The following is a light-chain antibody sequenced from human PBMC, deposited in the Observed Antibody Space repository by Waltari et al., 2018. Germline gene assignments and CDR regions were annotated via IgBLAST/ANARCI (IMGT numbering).Light chain of an antibody. CDR2: EVS. CDR1: SSDVGGYNY. CDR3: SSYTSSSTWV. J-gene: IGLJ3*02. V-gene: IGLV2-14*01. Sequence: QSALTQPASVSGSPGQPITISCTGTSSDVGGYNYVSWYQQHPGKAPKLMIYEVSNRPSGFSNRFSGSKSGNTASLTISGLQAEDEADYYCSSYTSSSTWVFGGGTKLTVL.